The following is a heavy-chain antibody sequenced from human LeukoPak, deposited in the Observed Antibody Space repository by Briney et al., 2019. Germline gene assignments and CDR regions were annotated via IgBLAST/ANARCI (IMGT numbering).Heavy chain of an antibody. CDR1: GFTFSNAW. CDR2: IRRQTDGGKT. V-gene: IGHV3-15*01. D-gene: IGHD2-15*01. CDR3: ATDLDYSGYFDL. Sequence: GESLRLSCEASGFTFSNAWMSWVRQAPGKGLEWVGRIRRQTDGGKTDHAAPVKGRFTISRDDSKNTLYLEMNSLKTEDTAVYYCATDLDYSGYFDLWGRGVLVTVSS. J-gene: IGHJ2*01.